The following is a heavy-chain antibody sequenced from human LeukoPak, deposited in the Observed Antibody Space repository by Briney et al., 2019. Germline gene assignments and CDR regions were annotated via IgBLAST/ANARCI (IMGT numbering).Heavy chain of an antibody. CDR2: VKQDGIEK. CDR3: VRDISTGWAFDV. Sequence: GGSLRLSCSFSGFTLSSYWMSWVRQAPGKGLEWVANVKQDGIEKYYVDSVNGRFTISRDNTKNSLHLQMNSLRVEDTAVYYCVRDISTGWAFDVWGQGTVVTVSS. D-gene: IGHD6-19*01. V-gene: IGHV3-7*04. CDR1: GFTLSSYW. J-gene: IGHJ3*01.